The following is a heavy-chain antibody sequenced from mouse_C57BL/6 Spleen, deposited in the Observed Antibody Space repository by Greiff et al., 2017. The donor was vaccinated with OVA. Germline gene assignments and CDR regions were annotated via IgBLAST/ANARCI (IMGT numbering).Heavy chain of an antibody. J-gene: IGHJ4*01. CDR3: ARARGDLAMDY. CDR1: GFTFSDYG. CDR2: ISSGSSTI. V-gene: IGHV5-17*01. Sequence: DVMLVESGGGLVKPGGSLKLSCAASGFTFSDYGMHWVRQAPEKGLEWVAYISSGSSTIYYADTVKGRFTISRDNAKNTLFLQMTSLRSEDTAMYYCARARGDLAMDYWGQGTSVTVSS. D-gene: IGHD3-1*01.